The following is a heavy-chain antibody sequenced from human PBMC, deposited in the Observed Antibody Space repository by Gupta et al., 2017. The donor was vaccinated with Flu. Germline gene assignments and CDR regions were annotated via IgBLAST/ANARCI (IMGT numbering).Heavy chain of an antibody. CDR2: IDYSGST. V-gene: IGHV4-39*01. CDR1: Y. J-gene: IGHJ4*02. Sequence: YWGWIRQPPGKGVEWIGSIDYSGSTYYNPSLKSRVTISVDTSKNQFSLKLSSVIAADTAVYYCARYLVVPAAMKEDYFDYWGQGTLVTVAS. D-gene: IGHD2-2*01. CDR3: ARYLVVPAAMKEDYFDY.